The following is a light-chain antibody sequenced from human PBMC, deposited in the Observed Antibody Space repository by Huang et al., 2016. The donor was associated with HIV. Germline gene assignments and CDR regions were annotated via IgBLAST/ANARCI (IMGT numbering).Light chain of an antibody. CDR1: QGIANH. J-gene: IGKJ3*01. V-gene: IGKV1-27*01. CDR2: AAS. CDR3: QKYNSAPRT. Sequence: DIQMTQSPSSLSVSVGDRVTISCRASQGIANHLAWYQQRPGKAPKLLIYAASALQSGVPSRFSGSGSGTEFTLTISSLQHEDVATYFCQKYNSAPRTFGPGTKVEIK.